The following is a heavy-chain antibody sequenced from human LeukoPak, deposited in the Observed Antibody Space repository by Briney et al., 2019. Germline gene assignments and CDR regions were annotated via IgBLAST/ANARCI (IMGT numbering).Heavy chain of an antibody. CDR2: IYYSGST. D-gene: IGHD3-3*01. CDR1: GGSIISGSYY. V-gene: IGHV4-39*07. J-gene: IGHJ4*02. Sequence: SETLSLTCTVSGGSIISGSYYWGWIRQPPGKGLEWLGSIYYSGSTYYNPSLESRITMPLDTSKNQFSLRLSSVTAADTAVYYCARDKTFEVVNYFGSWGQGTPVTVSS. CDR3: ARDKTFEVVNYFGS.